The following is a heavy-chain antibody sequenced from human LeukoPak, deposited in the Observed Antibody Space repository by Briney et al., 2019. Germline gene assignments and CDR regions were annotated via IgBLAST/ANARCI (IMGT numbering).Heavy chain of an antibody. CDR1: GGSISSYY. J-gene: IGHJ4*02. V-gene: IGHV4-59*01. D-gene: IGHD5-12*01. CDR3: VGGYSGYDSLY. Sequence: SETLSLTCTVSGGSISSYYWSWIRQPPGKGLEWIGYIYYSGSTNYNPSLKSRVTISVDTSKNQFSLKLSSVTAADTAVYYCVGGYSGYDSLYWGQGTLVTVSS. CDR2: IYYSGST.